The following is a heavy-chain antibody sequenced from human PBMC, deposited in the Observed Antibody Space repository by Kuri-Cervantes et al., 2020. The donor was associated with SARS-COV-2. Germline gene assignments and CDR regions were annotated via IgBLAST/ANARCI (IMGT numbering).Heavy chain of an antibody. D-gene: IGHD2-21*01. CDR3: ARHMAGTFDY. J-gene: IGHJ4*02. Sequence: ESLKISCAVYGGSFSGYYWSWIRQPPGKGLEWIGEINHSGSTNYNPSLKSRVTISVDTSKNQFPLKLSSVTAADTAVYYCARHMAGTFDYWGQGTLVTVSS. CDR2: INHSGST. CDR1: GGSFSGYY. V-gene: IGHV4-34*01.